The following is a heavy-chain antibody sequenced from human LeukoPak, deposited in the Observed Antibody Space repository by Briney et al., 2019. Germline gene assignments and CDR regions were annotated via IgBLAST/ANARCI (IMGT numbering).Heavy chain of an antibody. V-gene: IGHV4-31*03. Sequence: PSQTLSLTCSVSGDSVSSGRYYWNWIRQHPGKGLEWIGYIYNSRNTYYNPSLRSRVTISLDACKNQFSLKLGSVTAADTGVYFCATSERVGPAAVVAFVMWGRGTRVGVSS. J-gene: IGHJ3*02. CDR3: ATSERVGPAAVVAFVM. CDR2: IYNSRNT. D-gene: IGHD2-2*01. CDR1: GDSVSSGRYY.